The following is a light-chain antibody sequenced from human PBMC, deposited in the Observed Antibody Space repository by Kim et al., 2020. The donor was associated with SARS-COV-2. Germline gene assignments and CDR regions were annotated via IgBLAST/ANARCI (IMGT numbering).Light chain of an antibody. CDR2: SAS. CDR1: QGISNY. Sequence: SVGDRVTITCRASQGISNYLAWYQQKPGKVPKLLIYSASTLQSGVPSRFSGSGSGTDFTLTISSLQPEDVATYYCQKYNSAPPFTFGPGTKVDIK. V-gene: IGKV1-27*01. CDR3: QKYNSAPPFT. J-gene: IGKJ3*01.